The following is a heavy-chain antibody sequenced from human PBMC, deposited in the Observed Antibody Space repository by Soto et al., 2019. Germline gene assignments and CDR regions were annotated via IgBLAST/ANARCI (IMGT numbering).Heavy chain of an antibody. CDR2: IYYAGST. D-gene: IGHD5-12*01. J-gene: IGHJ4*02. Sequence: QVRLQESGPGLVKPSETLSLTCTFSGGSMISYYWSWIRQPPGRGLEWIGFIYYAGSTKYNPSLNSRVTIFVATSKHPFSLTVTSVTASHTAVYYCARRIVPTETFDYWGQGTLVTVSS. CDR3: ARRIVPTETFDY. CDR1: GGSMISYY. V-gene: IGHV4-59*08.